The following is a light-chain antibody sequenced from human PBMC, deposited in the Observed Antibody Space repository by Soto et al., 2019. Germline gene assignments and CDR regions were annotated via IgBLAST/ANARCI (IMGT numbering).Light chain of an antibody. V-gene: IGLV1-44*01. CDR3: AAWDDSMNGGV. Sequence: QSVVTQPPSASGTPGQRVTISCSGSSSNIGSNTVIWYQQLPGTAPKLLIYSNNKRPSGVPDRFSGSKSGTSASLAISGLQSEDEADYYCAAWDDSMNGGVFGGGTKLTVL. CDR2: SNN. J-gene: IGLJ3*02. CDR1: SSNIGSNT.